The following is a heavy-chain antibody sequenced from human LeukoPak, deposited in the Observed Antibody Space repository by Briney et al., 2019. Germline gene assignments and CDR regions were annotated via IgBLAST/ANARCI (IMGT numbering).Heavy chain of an antibody. CDR3: ARESPNGDYDDY. D-gene: IGHD4-17*01. CDR2: IIPIFGTA. CDR1: GGTFSSYA. V-gene: IGHV1-69*05. J-gene: IGHJ4*02. Sequence: SVKVSCKASGGTFSSYAISWVRQAPGQGLEWMGGIIPIFGTANYAQKLQGRVTMTTDTSTSTAYMELRSLRSDDTAVYYCARESPNGDYDDYWGQGTLVTVSS.